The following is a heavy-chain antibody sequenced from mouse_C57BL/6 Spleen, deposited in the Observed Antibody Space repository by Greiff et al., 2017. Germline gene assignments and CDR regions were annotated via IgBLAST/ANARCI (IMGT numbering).Heavy chain of an antibody. CDR3: ARGYGSSYGWFAY. CDR1: GYTFTDYY. CDR2: INPNNGGT. J-gene: IGHJ3*01. V-gene: IGHV1-26*01. Sequence: EVQLQQSGPELVKPGASVKISCKASGYTFTDYYMNWVKQSHGKSLEWMGDINPNNGGTSYNQKFKGKATLTVDKSSSTAYMELRSLTSEDSAVYYCARGYGSSYGWFAYWGQGTLVTVSA. D-gene: IGHD1-1*01.